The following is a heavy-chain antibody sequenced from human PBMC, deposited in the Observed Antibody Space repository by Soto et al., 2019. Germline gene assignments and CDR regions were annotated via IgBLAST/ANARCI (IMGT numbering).Heavy chain of an antibody. CDR2: IYYSGST. J-gene: IGHJ4*02. D-gene: IGHD4-17*01. CDR3: ATDYGDYYFDS. Sequence: SETLSLTCTVSGGFISSSTYYWGWIRQPPGRGLEWIGNIYYSGSTYYNPSLKSRVTISVDTSKNHFSLSLTSVTAADTAVYYCATDYGDYYFDSWGQGTLVTVSS. CDR1: GGFISSSTYY. V-gene: IGHV4-39*02.